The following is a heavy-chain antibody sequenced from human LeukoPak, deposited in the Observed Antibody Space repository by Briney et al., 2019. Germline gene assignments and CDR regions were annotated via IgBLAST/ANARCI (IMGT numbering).Heavy chain of an antibody. CDR3: ARTIVVVSAAKPRPAREFDY. CDR2: IDWNDDK. D-gene: IGHD2-2*01. Sequence: ESGPTLVNPTQTLTLTCTYTFSGFSLSTSGVGVAWLRQSPGTALEWLALIDWNDDKHYSPSLKSRLTIIKDTSKNQVVLTMTNMDPVDTATYYCARTIVVVSAAKPRPAREFDYWGQGTLVTVSS. J-gene: IGHJ4*02. CDR1: GFSLSTSGVG. V-gene: IGHV2-5*01.